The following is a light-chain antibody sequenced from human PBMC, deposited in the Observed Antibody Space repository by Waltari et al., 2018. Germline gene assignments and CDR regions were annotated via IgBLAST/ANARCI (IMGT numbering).Light chain of an antibody. Sequence: QSALTQPSSVSGSPGPSITISCTGSSRDVGGYYYVYWYQQHPGKAPKLMTYHVSERPSGVSNRFSGSKSGNTASLTISGLQAEDEADYYCISYTTSNTWVFGGGTKLTVL. V-gene: IGLV2-14*01. J-gene: IGLJ3*02. CDR2: HVS. CDR3: ISYTTSNTWV. CDR1: SRDVGGYYY.